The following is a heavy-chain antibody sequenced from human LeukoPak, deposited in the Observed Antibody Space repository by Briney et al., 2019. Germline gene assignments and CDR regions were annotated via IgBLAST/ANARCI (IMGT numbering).Heavy chain of an antibody. Sequence: PSETLSLTCTVSGGSISSYYWSWIRQPPGKGLEWIGYIYYSGSTNYNPSLKSRVTISVDTSKNQFSLKLSSVTAADTAVYYCARDGYCSDGSCGFDYWGQGTLVTVSS. CDR3: ARDGYCSDGSCGFDY. V-gene: IGHV4-59*01. D-gene: IGHD2-15*01. CDR1: GGSISSYY. CDR2: IYYSGST. J-gene: IGHJ4*02.